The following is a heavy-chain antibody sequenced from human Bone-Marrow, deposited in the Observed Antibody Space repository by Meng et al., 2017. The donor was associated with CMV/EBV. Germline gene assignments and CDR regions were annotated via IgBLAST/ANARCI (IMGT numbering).Heavy chain of an antibody. V-gene: IGHV3-30-3*01. D-gene: IGHD3-10*02. CDR3: ARDSVRTYALFGYYFDY. CDR1: GFTFSSDA. J-gene: IGHJ4*02. CDR2: ISYDGSKN. Sequence: GESLKISCAASGFTFSSDAMHWVRQAPGKGLEWVAVISYDGSKNKFADSVKGRFTISRDNSKNTLYLQMDILRPEDTAVYYCARDSVRTYALFGYYFDYWGQGTRVTVSS.